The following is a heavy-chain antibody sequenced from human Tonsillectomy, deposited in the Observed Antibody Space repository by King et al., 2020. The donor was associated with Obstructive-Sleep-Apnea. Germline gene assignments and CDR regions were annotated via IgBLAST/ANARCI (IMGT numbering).Heavy chain of an antibody. J-gene: IGHJ6*02. CDR2: ISSSSSFT. CDR3: ARYCTGGSCSYSYFGLDV. Sequence: QVQLVESGGGLVKPGGSLRLSCAASGFTFGDYYMSWIRQAPGRGLEGISHISSSSSFTMYADSVKGRFTISRDSAKNSLYLQMNSLRAEDTGVYFCARYCTGGSCSYSYFGLDVWGQGTTVTVSS. V-gene: IGHV3-11*06. D-gene: IGHD2-15*01. CDR1: GFTFGDYY.